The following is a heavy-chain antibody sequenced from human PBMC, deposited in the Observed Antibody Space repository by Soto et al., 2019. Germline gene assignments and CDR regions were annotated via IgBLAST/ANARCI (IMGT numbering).Heavy chain of an antibody. D-gene: IGHD2-2*01. Sequence: QVQLVQSGAEVKKPGSSVKVSCKASGGTFSSYAISWVRQAPGQGLEWMGGIIPIFGTANYAQKFQGRVTITADESTSTAYMELGSLRSEETAVYYCARGAVVPAATHYYYYDGMDVWGQGTTVTVSS. V-gene: IGHV1-69*01. J-gene: IGHJ6*02. CDR1: GGTFSSYA. CDR2: IIPIFGTA. CDR3: ARGAVVPAATHYYYYDGMDV.